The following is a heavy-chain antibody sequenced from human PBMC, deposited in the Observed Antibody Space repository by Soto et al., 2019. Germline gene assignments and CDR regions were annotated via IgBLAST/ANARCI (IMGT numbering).Heavy chain of an antibody. D-gene: IGHD3-22*01. CDR1: GGTFSRYA. CDR3: AKPNYYDNSGPFDY. V-gene: IGHV1-69*06. CDR2: IIPIFATA. J-gene: IGHJ4*02. Sequence: SVKVSCKASGGTFSRYAISWLRQAPGQGLEWMGGIIPIFATANYAQMFQGRVTITADKSTTTDYMELSSLRSEDTAVYYCAKPNYYDNSGPFDYWGQGTLVTVSS.